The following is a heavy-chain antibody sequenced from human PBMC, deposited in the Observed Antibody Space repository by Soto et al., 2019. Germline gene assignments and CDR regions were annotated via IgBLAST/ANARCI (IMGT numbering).Heavy chain of an antibody. D-gene: IGHD3-10*01. CDR2: ISPMFGAA. CDR1: GGTCNTYA. J-gene: IGHJ4*02. CDR3: AREVQVHTPAFVY. Sequence: QVQLVQSGAEMKKPGSSVKVSCQSSGGTCNTYAMNWVRQAPGQGPERMGDISPMFGAANYAPKFQGRVTITADASTGTADVQLGSLTSEDTALYFCAREVQVHTPAFVYWGQGTLVTVSS. V-gene: IGHV1-69*19.